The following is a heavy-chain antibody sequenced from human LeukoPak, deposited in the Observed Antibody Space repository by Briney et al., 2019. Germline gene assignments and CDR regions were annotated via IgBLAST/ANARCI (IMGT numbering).Heavy chain of an antibody. CDR2: ISGNGGRT. D-gene: IGHD4-17*01. J-gene: IGHJ3*02. Sequence: GGSLRLSCAASGFTFNNYGMSWVRQAPGKGLEWVSFISGNGGRTDYAESVKGRFTISRDNSKKMVYLQMNSLRDEDTATYYRAKDPNGDYVGTFDMWGQGTMVTVSS. CDR1: GFTFNNYG. V-gene: IGHV3-23*01. CDR3: AKDPNGDYVGTFDM.